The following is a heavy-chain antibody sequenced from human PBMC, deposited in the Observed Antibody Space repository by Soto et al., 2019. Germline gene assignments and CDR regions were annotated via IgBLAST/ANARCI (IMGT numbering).Heavy chain of an antibody. CDR1: KYTLTNYA. J-gene: IGHJ4*02. V-gene: IGHV1-3*01. D-gene: IGHD2-2*01. CDR3: ARDAKCTARVVEAPQDDYFDY. CDR2: FDPGNGNT. Sequence: SVKVSCKASKYTLTNYAIHWVRQAPGQSLEWMGWFDPGNGNTKYSQKFEDRVAITRDTYANAADMELSSLPSEDADVYYCARDAKCTARVVEAPQDDYFDYWGQGTLVTVSS.